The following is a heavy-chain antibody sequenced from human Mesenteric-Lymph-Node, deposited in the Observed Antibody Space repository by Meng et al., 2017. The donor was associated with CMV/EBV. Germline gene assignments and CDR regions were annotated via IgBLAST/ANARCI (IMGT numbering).Heavy chain of an antibody. J-gene: IGHJ4*02. V-gene: IGHV1-2*02. CDR2: INPKSGTT. CDR1: GYSFTGYY. CDR3: ARGLAVDNY. D-gene: IGHD3-9*01. Sequence: KVSCKDSGYSFTGYYIHWVRQAPGQGLEWMGWINPKSGTTNYAEKFLGRVTMTRDTSLYTAYMELTRLKSDDTAVYYCARGLAVDNYWGQGTLVTVSS.